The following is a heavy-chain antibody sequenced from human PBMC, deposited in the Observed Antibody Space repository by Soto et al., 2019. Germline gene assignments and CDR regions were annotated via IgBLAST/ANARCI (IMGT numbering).Heavy chain of an antibody. CDR1: GFTFDDYA. D-gene: IGHD6-13*01. J-gene: IGHJ6*02. V-gene: IGHV3-9*01. CDR2: ISCNSGSI. CDR3: AKDSSSWNYYYGMDV. Sequence: GGSLRLSCAASGFTFDDYAMHWVRQAPGKGLEWVSGISCNSGSIGYADSVKGRFTISRDKAKNSLYLQMNRLRAEDTAVYYCAKDSSSWNYYYGMDVWGQGTTVTVSS.